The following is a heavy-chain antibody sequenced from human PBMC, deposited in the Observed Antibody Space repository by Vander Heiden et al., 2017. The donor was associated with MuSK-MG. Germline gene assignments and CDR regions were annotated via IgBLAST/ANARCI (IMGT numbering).Heavy chain of an antibody. CDR3: ARELVVGPAEYCQH. D-gene: IGHD3-22*01. Sequence: DVQLVESGGGLVQPGGSLTLSCAASGFTLSSYWMSWVRQTPEKGLEWVANVKYDGSEKYYVGSVKGRFTISRDNSKNSLYLQMNSLRVEDTALYYGARELVVGPAEYCQHWVQGTLGTVSS. CDR1: GFTLSSYW. V-gene: IGHV3-7*03. J-gene: IGHJ1*01. CDR2: VKYDGSEK.